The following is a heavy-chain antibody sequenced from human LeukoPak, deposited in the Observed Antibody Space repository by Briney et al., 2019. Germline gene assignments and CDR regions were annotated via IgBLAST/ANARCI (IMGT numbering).Heavy chain of an antibody. CDR2: IRYDGSNK. Sequence: GGSLRLSCAASGFTFSSYGMHWVRQAPGKGLEGVAFIRYDGSNKYYADSVKGRFTISRDNSKNTLYLQMNSLRAEDAAVYYCAKAPVTSCRGAFCYPFDYWGQGTLVTVSS. D-gene: IGHD2-15*01. J-gene: IGHJ4*02. CDR3: AKAPVTSCRGAFCYPFDY. CDR1: GFTFSSYG. V-gene: IGHV3-30*02.